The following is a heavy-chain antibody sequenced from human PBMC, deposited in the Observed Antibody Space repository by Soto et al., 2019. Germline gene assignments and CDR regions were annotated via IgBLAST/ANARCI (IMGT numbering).Heavy chain of an antibody. CDR1: GGSISNNTW. Sequence: QVQLQESGPGLVKPSGTLSLTCAVSGGSISNNTWWSWVRQPPGKGLEWIGEIYHSGSTNYNPSLRSRVSISVDKSKNQFSLRLSSVTAAYTAVYYCARDPGAVAGTSLSGWGQGTLVTVSS. D-gene: IGHD6-19*01. CDR2: IYHSGST. CDR3: ARDPGAVAGTSLSG. J-gene: IGHJ4*02. V-gene: IGHV4-4*02.